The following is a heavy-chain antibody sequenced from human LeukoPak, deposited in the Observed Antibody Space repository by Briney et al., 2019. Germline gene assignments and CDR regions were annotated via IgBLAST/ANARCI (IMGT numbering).Heavy chain of an antibody. Sequence: SETLSLTCTVSGDSISSDDYYWSWIRQPAGKGLEWIGYIYYSGSTNYNPSLKSRVTISVDTSKNQFSLKLSSVTAADTAVYYCARDSRSSSSFSSMDVWGKGTTVTVSS. J-gene: IGHJ6*03. V-gene: IGHV4-61*10. CDR2: IYYSGST. CDR1: GDSISSDDYY. CDR3: ARDSRSSSSFSSMDV. D-gene: IGHD6-13*01.